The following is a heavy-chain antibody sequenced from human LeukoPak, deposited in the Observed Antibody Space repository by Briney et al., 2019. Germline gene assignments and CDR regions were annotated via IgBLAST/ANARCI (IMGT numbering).Heavy chain of an antibody. J-gene: IGHJ4*02. CDR1: GGSISSYY. V-gene: IGHV4-59*12. D-gene: IGHD5-18*01. CDR2: IYYSGST. Sequence: SETLSLTCTVSGGSISSYYWSWIRQPSGKGLEWIGYIYYSGSTNYNPSLKSRVTISVDKSKNQFSLKLSSVTAADTAVYYCARGGYSYDYYFDYWGQGTLVTVSS. CDR3: ARGGYSYDYYFDY.